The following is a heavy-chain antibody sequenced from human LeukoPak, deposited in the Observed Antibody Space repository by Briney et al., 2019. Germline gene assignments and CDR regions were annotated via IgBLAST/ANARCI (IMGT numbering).Heavy chain of an antibody. V-gene: IGHV4-61*01. CDR2: IYYSGST. D-gene: IGHD5-18*01. J-gene: IGHJ3*02. CDR1: GGSVSSGSYY. Sequence: SETLSLTCTVSGGSVSSGSYYWSWIRQPPGKGLEWIGYIYYSGSTNYNPSLRSRVTISVDTSRNQFSLKLSSVTAADTAVYYCARSRSGYSYDHAAFEIWGQGTMVTVSS. CDR3: ARSRSGYSYDHAAFEI.